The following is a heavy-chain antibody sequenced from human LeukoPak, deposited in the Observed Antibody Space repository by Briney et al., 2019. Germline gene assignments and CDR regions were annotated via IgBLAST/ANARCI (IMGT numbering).Heavy chain of an antibody. CDR1: GFTFDDYA. Sequence: PGGSLRLSCAASGFTFDDYAMHWVRQAPGKGLEWVSGISWNSGSIGYADSVKGRFTISRDNSKNTLYLQMNSLRAEDTAVYYCARFSDYGDYYFDYWGQGTLVTVSS. D-gene: IGHD4-17*01. V-gene: IGHV3-9*01. J-gene: IGHJ4*02. CDR3: ARFSDYGDYYFDY. CDR2: ISWNSGSI.